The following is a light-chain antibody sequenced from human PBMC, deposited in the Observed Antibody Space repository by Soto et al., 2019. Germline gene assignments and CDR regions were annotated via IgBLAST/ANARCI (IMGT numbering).Light chain of an antibody. J-gene: IGKJ3*01. Sequence: DIQMTQSPSSLSASVGDRVTITCRASQNISSYLNWYQQKPGKAPKLLIYAASSLQSGVSSRFSGSGSGTDFTLTISSLQPEDFATYYCQQSYSTPLFTFGPGTKWIS. CDR2: AAS. V-gene: IGKV1-39*01. CDR3: QQSYSTPLFT. CDR1: QNISSY.